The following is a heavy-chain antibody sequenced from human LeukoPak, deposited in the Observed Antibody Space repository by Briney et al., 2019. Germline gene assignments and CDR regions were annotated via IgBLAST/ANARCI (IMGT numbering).Heavy chain of an antibody. V-gene: IGHV4-39*07. CDR1: GGSISSTSYY. J-gene: IGHJ4*02. Sequence: SETLSLTCTVSGGSISSTSYYWGWIRQPPGKGLEWIGSLFYSGNTYYNPSLKSRATISVDTSKNQFSLKLSSVTAADTAMYYCARDGLRRPPTPYCGGDCPLDYWGQGTLVSVSS. CDR3: ARDGLRRPPTPYCGGDCPLDY. D-gene: IGHD2-21*02. CDR2: LFYSGNT.